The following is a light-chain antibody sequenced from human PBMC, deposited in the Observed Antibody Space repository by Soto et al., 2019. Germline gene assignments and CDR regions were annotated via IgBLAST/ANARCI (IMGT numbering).Light chain of an antibody. J-gene: IGKJ1*01. V-gene: IGKV1-16*01. CDR1: KGINNY. CDR2: ATS. Sequence: DIQMTQSPPSLSASVGDRVTISCRASKGINNYLAWFQQQPGTDPKPLIYATSTLHSGVPSRFTGSGSGTEFTLNITSLQPEDVVTYYCQQYNSSPWTFGQGTKVEVK. CDR3: QQYNSSPWT.